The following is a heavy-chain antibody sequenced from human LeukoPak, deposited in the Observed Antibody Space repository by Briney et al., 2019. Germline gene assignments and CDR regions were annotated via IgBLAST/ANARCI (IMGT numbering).Heavy chain of an antibody. D-gene: IGHD5-18*01. CDR1: GFTFSSYS. Sequence: GGSLRLSCAASGFTFSSYSMNWVRQAPGKGLEWVSYISSSSSTIYYADSVKGRFTISRDNAKNSLYLQMNSLRAEDTAVYYCARDSRGYSYPFDYWGQGTLVTVSS. CDR2: ISSSSSTI. V-gene: IGHV3-48*04. CDR3: ARDSRGYSYPFDY. J-gene: IGHJ4*02.